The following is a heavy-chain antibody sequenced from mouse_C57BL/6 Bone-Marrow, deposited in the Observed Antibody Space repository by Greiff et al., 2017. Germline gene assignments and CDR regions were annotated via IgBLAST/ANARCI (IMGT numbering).Heavy chain of an antibody. D-gene: IGHD4-1*02. CDR1: GFSLTSYA. V-gene: IGHV2-9-1*01. Sequence: VQRVESGPGLVAPSQSLSITCTVSGFSLTSYAISWVRQPPGQGLEWLGVIWTGGGTNYNSALKSRLSISKDNSKSQVFLKMNSLHTDDTARYYCARDRNWDGMGYDMDYWGQGTSVTVSS. J-gene: IGHJ4*01. CDR2: IWTGGGT. CDR3: ARDRNWDGMGYDMDY.